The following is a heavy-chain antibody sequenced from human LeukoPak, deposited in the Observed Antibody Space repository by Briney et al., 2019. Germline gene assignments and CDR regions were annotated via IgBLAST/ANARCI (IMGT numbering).Heavy chain of an antibody. CDR3: ARRSRTSLYFDY. CDR2: IYYSGTT. D-gene: IGHD1-14*01. J-gene: IGHJ4*02. CDR1: GGSISSYY. V-gene: IGHV4-59*01. Sequence: SETLSLTCTVSGGSISSYYWSWIRQPPGKGLEWIGYIYYSGTTNYNPSLKSRVTISVDTSKNQFSLKLSSVTAADTAVYYRARRSRTSLYFDYWGQGTLVTVSS.